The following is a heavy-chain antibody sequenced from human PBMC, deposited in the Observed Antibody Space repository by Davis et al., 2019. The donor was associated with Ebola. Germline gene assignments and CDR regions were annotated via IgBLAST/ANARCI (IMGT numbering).Heavy chain of an antibody. CDR3: AGCGGDCSNFDY. J-gene: IGHJ4*02. Sequence: ASVKVSCKASGYTFTSYGISWVRQAPGQGLEWMGWISAYNGNTNYAQKLRGRVTITRDTSASTAYMELSSLRSEDTAVYYCAGCGGDCSNFDYWGQGTLVTVSS. CDR1: GYTFTSYG. CDR2: ISAYNGNT. D-gene: IGHD2-21*02. V-gene: IGHV1-18*01.